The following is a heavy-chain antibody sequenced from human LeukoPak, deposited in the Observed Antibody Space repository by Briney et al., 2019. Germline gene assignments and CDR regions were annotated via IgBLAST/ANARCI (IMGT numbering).Heavy chain of an antibody. Sequence: GGSLRLSCAASGFTFDDYAMYWVRQTPGKGLEWVSGISWNSDYIAYADSVKGRFTISRDNAKNSLYLQMNSLRAEDTALYYCAKERGGGYYGSGTHFEYWGQGTLVTVSS. J-gene: IGHJ4*02. CDR3: AKERGGGYYGSGTHFEY. CDR2: ISWNSDYI. V-gene: IGHV3-9*01. CDR1: GFTFDDYA. D-gene: IGHD3-10*01.